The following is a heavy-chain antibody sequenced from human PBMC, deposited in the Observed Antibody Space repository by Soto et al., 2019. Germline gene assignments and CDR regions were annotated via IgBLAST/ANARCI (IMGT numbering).Heavy chain of an antibody. CDR1: GVSVTNTY. CDR2: IYTGGTT. Sequence: EVQLVETGGGLIQPGGSLRLSCAASGVSVTNTYMSWVRQAPGKGLEWVSVIYTGGTTSYADSVKGRFSISRDSSKNTLSLQMNSLRAADTAVYSCARGRFLEPGYFDYWGQGTLVTVSS. J-gene: IGHJ4*02. CDR3: ARGRFLEPGYFDY. V-gene: IGHV3-53*02. D-gene: IGHD3-3*01.